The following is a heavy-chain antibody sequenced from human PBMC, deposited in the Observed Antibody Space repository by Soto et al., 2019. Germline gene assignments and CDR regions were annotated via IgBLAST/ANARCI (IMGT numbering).Heavy chain of an antibody. V-gene: IGHV4-39*01. Sequence: QLQLQESGPGLVKPSETLSLTCTVSGGSISSSSYYWGWIRQPPGKGLEWIGSIYYRGRTYYNPSINRRVTISVETSKNQCSLKLSSVTAADTAVYYCARLMITSASYYCYYGMDVWGQGTTVTVSS. CDR3: ARLMITSASYYCYYGMDV. J-gene: IGHJ6*02. D-gene: IGHD3-16*01. CDR2: IYYRGRT. CDR1: GGSISSSSYY.